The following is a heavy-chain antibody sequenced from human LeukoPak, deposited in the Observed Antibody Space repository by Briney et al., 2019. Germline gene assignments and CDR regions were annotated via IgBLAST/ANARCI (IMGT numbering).Heavy chain of an antibody. J-gene: IGHJ5*02. CDR2: IYYSGST. V-gene: IGHV4-59*01. CDR3: ARIRGAVAGSTNWFDP. Sequence: SETLSLTCTVSGGSISSCYWSWIRQPPGKGLEWIGYIYYSGSTNYNPSLKSRVTISVDASKNQFSLKLSSVTAADTAVYYCARIRGAVAGSTNWFDPWGQGTLVTVSS. D-gene: IGHD6-19*01. CDR1: GGSISSCY.